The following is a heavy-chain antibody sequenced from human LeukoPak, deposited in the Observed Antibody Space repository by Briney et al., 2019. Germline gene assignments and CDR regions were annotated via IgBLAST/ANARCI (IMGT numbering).Heavy chain of an antibody. J-gene: IGHJ4*02. V-gene: IGHV3-23*01. Sequence: QPGGSLRLSCAASGLTFSSYAMSWVRQAPGKGLEWVSAISGSGGSTYYADSVKGRFTISRDNSKNTLYLQMNSLRAEDTAVYYCAKARGDQYYYDSSGYWDYWGQGTLVTVSS. CDR1: GLTFSSYA. D-gene: IGHD3-22*01. CDR2: ISGSGGST. CDR3: AKARGDQYYYDSSGYWDY.